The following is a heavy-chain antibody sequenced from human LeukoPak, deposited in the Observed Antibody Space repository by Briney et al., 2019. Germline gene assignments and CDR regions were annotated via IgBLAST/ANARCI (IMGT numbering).Heavy chain of an antibody. V-gene: IGHV3-23*01. Sequence: GGSLRLSCVASGFSFSDSVMSWVRQAPGKGLEWVSAVSSDSDVTYYAASVKGRFTISRDNSRNTVYLQMYSLRAEDAATYYCAKVGCCTHNCFRTHDYWGQGALVTVSS. CDR3: AKVGCCTHNCFRTHDY. D-gene: IGHD2-8*01. CDR2: VSSDSDVT. J-gene: IGHJ4*02. CDR1: GFSFSDSV.